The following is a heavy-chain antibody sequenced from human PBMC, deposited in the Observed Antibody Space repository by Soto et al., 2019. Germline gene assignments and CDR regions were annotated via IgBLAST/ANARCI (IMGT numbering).Heavy chain of an antibody. Sequence: EVQLLESGGGLVQPGGSLRLSCAASGFTFSSYAMSWVRQAPGKGLEWVSAISGSGCSTYYADSVKGRFTISRDNSKNTLYLQMNSLRAEDTVVYYCAKVPSDRDSNYFDYWGQGTLVTVSS. CDR1: GFTFSSYA. CDR3: AKVPSDRDSNYFDY. D-gene: IGHD6-13*01. J-gene: IGHJ4*02. V-gene: IGHV3-23*01. CDR2: ISGSGCST.